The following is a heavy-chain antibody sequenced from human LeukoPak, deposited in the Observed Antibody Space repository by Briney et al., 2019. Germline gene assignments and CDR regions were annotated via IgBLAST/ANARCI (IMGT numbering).Heavy chain of an antibody. CDR1: GGSFSGYY. Sequence: PETLSLTCAVYGGSFSGYYWSWIRQPPGKGLEWIGEINHSGSTNYHPSLKSRVTISVDTSKNQFSLKLSSVTAADTAVYYCARGAAVAGFDYWGQGTLVTVSS. D-gene: IGHD6-19*01. J-gene: IGHJ4*02. V-gene: IGHV4-34*01. CDR2: INHSGST. CDR3: ARGAAVAGFDY.